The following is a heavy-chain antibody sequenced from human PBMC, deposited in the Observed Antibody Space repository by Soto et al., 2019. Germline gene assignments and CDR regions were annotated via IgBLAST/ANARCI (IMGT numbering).Heavy chain of an antibody. J-gene: IGHJ6*04. V-gene: IGHV4-59*01. D-gene: IGHD2-21*01. Sequence: SETLSLTCTVSGGPISSYYWSWIRQPPGKGLEWIGYIYYSGSTNYNPSLKSRVTISVDTSKNQFSLTLSSVTAADTAVYYCVCGRSERERYVMDVLGKGTTVTASS. CDR2: IYYSGST. CDR3: VCGRSERERYVMDV. CDR1: GGPISSYY.